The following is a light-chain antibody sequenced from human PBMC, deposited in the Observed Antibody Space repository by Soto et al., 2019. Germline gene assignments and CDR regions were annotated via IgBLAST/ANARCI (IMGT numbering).Light chain of an antibody. V-gene: IGKV1-6*01. CDR2: AAS. CDR3: LQDYTYPWT. CDR1: QAIRND. J-gene: IGKJ1*01. Sequence: AIQMTQSPSSLSASIGDRVTISCRASQAIRNDLAWYQQKPGKAPKLLIYAASSLPSGVPSRFSGSGSGTDFTFTISRLQPEDFATYYCLQDYTYPWTFGQGTKVEIK.